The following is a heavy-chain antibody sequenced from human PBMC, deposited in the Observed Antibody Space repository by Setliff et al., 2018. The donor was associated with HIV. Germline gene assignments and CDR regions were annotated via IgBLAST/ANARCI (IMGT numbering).Heavy chain of an antibody. D-gene: IGHD3-10*01. J-gene: IGHJ4*02. CDR2: IDPQNGQT. CDR1: GYTFSDYY. Sequence: GASVKVSCKASGYTFSDYYIHWVRQAPGRGLEWVGRIDPQNGQTTISQSFQGRFTLTADTSRDTAYMQLNSLKSEDTALYHCGRSGKSGELYAYWGQGTQVTVSS. CDR3: GRSGKSGELYAY. V-gene: IGHV1-69-2*01.